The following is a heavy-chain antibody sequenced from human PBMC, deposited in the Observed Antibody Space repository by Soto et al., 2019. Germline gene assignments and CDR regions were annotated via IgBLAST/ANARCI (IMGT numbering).Heavy chain of an antibody. D-gene: IGHD6-19*01. Sequence: GASVKVSCKASGYTFTSYDTNWVRQAPGQGLEWMGWINPNSGGTNYAQKFQGWVTMTRDTSISTAYMELSRLRSDDTAVYYCARDWGLNVIAVAGLYFDYWGQGTLVTVSS. CDR2: INPNSGGT. CDR3: ARDWGLNVIAVAGLYFDY. J-gene: IGHJ4*02. V-gene: IGHV1-2*04. CDR1: GYTFTSYD.